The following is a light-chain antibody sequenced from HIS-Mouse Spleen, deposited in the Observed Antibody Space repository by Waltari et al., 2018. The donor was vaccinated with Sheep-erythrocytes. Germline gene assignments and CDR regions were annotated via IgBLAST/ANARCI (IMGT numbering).Light chain of an antibody. CDR1: SGHSSYA. CDR2: LNSDGSH. J-gene: IGLJ2*01. CDR3: QTWGTGIHVV. Sequence: QLVLTQSPSASASLGASVKLTCTLSSGHSSYAIPCHQPQPGKGPRYLMKLNSDGSHSKGDGIPDRFSGSSSGAERYLTISSLQSEDEADYYCQTWGTGIHVVFGGGTKLTVL. V-gene: IGLV4-69*01.